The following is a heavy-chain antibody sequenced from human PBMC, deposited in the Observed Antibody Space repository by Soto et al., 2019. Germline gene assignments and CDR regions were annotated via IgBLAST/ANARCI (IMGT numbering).Heavy chain of an antibody. D-gene: IGHD5-12*01. CDR2: ISSSSGST. CDR1: GFTFSNYA. Sequence: EVQLLESGGGLVQPGGSLRLSCAASGFTFSNYAMNWVRQAPGKGLEWVSTISSSSGSTYYADSVKGRFTISSDNSKNFLYLQMNSLRGDDTAVYYCAKVGSERYSGQHSDYWGQGTRVTISS. J-gene: IGHJ4*02. CDR3: AKVGSERYSGQHSDY. V-gene: IGHV3-23*01.